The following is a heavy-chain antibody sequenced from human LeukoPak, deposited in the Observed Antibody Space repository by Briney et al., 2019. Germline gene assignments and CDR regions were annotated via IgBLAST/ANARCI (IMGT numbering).Heavy chain of an antibody. J-gene: IGHJ4*02. Sequence: SETLSLTCTVSGGSISSGGYYWSRIRQHPGKGLEWIGYIYYSGNTYYNPSLKSRVTISVDTSKNQFSLKLSSVTAADTAVYYCARTGRRDSGGYYYFDYWGQGTPVTVSS. CDR1: GGSISSGGYY. CDR2: IYYSGNT. D-gene: IGHD3-22*01. V-gene: IGHV4-31*03. CDR3: ARTGRRDSGGYYYFDY.